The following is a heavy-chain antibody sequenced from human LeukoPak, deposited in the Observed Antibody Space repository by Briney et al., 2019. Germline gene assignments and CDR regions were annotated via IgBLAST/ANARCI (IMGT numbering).Heavy chain of an antibody. Sequence: GESLKISCKGSRYSFTSYWIGWVRHMPGKGLEWMGIIYPGDSDTRYSPSFQGQVTISADKSISTAYLQWSSLKASDTAMYYCARQPSSGSYHYYYYGMDVWGQGTTVTVSS. CDR2: IYPGDSDT. J-gene: IGHJ6*01. D-gene: IGHD3-10*01. CDR1: RYSFTSYW. V-gene: IGHV5-51*01. CDR3: ARQPSSGSYHYYYYGMDV.